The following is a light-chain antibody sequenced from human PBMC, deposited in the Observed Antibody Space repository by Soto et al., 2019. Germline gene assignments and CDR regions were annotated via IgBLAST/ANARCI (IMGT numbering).Light chain of an antibody. V-gene: IGKV3-20*01. J-gene: IGKJ1*01. Sequence: IWLTKSPSPLSLSPGERATLSCRASQSVSSSYLAWYQQRPGQAPRLLIYGASSRATGIPDRFSASGSGTDFTLTISRLEPEDFAVYYCQHYDRSPITFGQGTKVDIK. CDR1: QSVSSSY. CDR2: GAS. CDR3: QHYDRSPIT.